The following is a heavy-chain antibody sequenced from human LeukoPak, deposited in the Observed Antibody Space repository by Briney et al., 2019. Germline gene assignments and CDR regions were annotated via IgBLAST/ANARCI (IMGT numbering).Heavy chain of an antibody. CDR1: GGSISSYY. D-gene: IGHD3-10*01. J-gene: IGHJ6*02. CDR3: ARTPYYGSGTIPNYYYGMDV. V-gene: IGHV4-59*08. CDR2: IYYSGST. Sequence: SETLSLTCTVSGGSISSYYWSWIRQPPGKGLEWIGYIYYSGSTNYNPSLKSRVTISVDTSKNQFPLKLSSVTAADTAVYYCARTPYYGSGTIPNYYYGMDVWGQGTTVTVSS.